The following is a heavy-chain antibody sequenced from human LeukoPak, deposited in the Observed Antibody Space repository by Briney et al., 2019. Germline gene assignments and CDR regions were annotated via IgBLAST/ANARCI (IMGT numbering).Heavy chain of an antibody. CDR2: ISDNGERT. CDR3: AKERGVSKPFDY. V-gene: IGHV3-23*01. D-gene: IGHD2-8*02. Sequence: TGGSLRLSCAVSGFTFSTYGMNWVRQAPGKGLEWVSAISDNGERTYYADSVKGRFTISRDNSKSTLYLQMNSLRAEDTAVYYCAKERGVSKPFDYGGQGTLVTVSS. J-gene: IGHJ4*02. CDR1: GFTFSTYG.